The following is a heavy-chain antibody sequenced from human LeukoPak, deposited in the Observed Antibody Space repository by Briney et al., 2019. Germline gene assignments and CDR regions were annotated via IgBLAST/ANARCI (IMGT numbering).Heavy chain of an antibody. CDR2: IYYSGST. V-gene: IGHV4-59*04. CDR1: GGSISSYY. Sequence: SETLSLTCTVSGGSISSYYWSWIRQPPGKGLEWIGYIYYSGSTYYNPSLKSRVTISVDTSKNQFSLKLSSVTAADTAVYYCARTIVGAKDAFDIWGQGTMVTVSS. CDR3: ARTIVGAKDAFDI. D-gene: IGHD1-26*01. J-gene: IGHJ3*02.